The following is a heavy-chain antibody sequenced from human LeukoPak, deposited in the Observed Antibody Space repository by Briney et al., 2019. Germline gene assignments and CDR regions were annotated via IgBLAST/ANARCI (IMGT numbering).Heavy chain of an antibody. J-gene: IGHJ3*02. CDR2: ISSSGSSI. V-gene: IGHV3-11*01. CDR1: GLTFSDYY. Sequence: GGSLRLSCAASGLTFSDYYMSWIRQAPGKGLEWVSYISSSGSSIFYADSVKGRFTISRDNSKNTLYLQMNSLRAEDTAVYYCAKAAPEWLSYDAFDIWGQGTMVTVSS. CDR3: AKAAPEWLSYDAFDI. D-gene: IGHD3-3*01.